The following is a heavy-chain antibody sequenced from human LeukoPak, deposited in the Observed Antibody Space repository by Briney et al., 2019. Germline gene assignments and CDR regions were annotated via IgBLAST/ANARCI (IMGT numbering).Heavy chain of an antibody. CDR3: AKYLGSGSAFDY. CDR1: GFTFNSYA. V-gene: IGHV3-23*01. J-gene: IGHJ4*02. D-gene: IGHD3-10*01. CDR2: MSGSGSSA. Sequence: GGPLRLSCAASGFTFNSYAMTWVRQAPGKGLEWVSSMSGSGSSAYYVESVKGRFTISRDNSKNTLYLQMNSLRAEDTAVYYCAKYLGSGSAFDYWGQGTLVTVSS.